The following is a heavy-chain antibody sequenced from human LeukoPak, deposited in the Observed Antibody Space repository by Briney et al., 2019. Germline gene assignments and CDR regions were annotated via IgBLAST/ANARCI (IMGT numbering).Heavy chain of an antibody. CDR3: LRRSGYWFFDY. CDR1: GGSISSGDYY. CDR2: IYYSGST. Sequence: SETLSLTCTVSGGSISSGDYYWSWIRQPPGKGLEWNGYIYYSGSTYYNPSLKSRVTISVDTSKNQFSLKLSSVTAADTAVYYCLRRSGYWFFDYWGQGTLVTVSS. J-gene: IGHJ4*02. V-gene: IGHV4-30-4*01. D-gene: IGHD3-3*01.